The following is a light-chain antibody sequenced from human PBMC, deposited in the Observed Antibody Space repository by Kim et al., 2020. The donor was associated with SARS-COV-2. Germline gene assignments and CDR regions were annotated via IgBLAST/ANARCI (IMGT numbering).Light chain of an antibody. CDR1: SSDVGGYNY. V-gene: IGLV2-14*03. Sequence: QSALTQPAYVPGSPGQSIAISCTGTSSDVGGYNYVSWYQQQHPGKAPKLIIYDVSKRPSGVSDRFSGSKSGSTASLTISGLQAEDEADYYCSSYTNINTCVFGTGTKVTV. J-gene: IGLJ1*01. CDR3: SSYTNINTCV. CDR2: DVS.